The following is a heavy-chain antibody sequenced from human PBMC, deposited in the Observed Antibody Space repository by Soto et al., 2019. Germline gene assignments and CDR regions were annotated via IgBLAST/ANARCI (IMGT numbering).Heavy chain of an antibody. D-gene: IGHD6-19*01. CDR2: ISSSSSYI. CDR3: AREIAVAGTVHFDY. J-gene: IGHJ4*02. V-gene: IGHV3-21*01. Sequence: GGSLRLSCAASGFTFSSYSMNWVRQAPGKGLEWVSSISSSSSYIYYADSVKGRFTISRDNAKNSLYLQMNSLRAEDMAVYYCAREIAVAGTVHFDYWGQGTLVTVSS. CDR1: GFTFSSYS.